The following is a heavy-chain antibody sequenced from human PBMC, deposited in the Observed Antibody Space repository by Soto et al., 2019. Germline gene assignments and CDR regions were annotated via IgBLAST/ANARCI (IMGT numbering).Heavy chain of an antibody. V-gene: IGHV3-23*01. D-gene: IGHD3-10*02. CDR2: ISGSGGST. J-gene: IGHJ3*02. CDR1: GFPFSSSS. Sequence: GGSLRPSLSASGFPFSSSSVSWVRPAPGKGLEWVSAISGSGGSTYYADSVKGRFTISRDNSKNTLYLQMNSLRAEDTAVYYCAKCSTPPGFDAFDIWGQGTMVTVSS. CDR3: AKCSTPPGFDAFDI.